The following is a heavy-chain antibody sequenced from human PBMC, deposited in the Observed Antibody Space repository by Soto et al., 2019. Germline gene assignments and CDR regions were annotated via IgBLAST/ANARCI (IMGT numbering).Heavy chain of an antibody. CDR1: GFTFSSYG. J-gene: IGHJ6*02. CDR2: ISYDGSNK. V-gene: IGHV3-30*18. CDR3: AKASILRSYYYYGMDV. Sequence: GGSLRLSCAASGFTFSSYGMHWVRQAPGKGLEWVAVISYDGSNKYYVDSVKGRFTISRDNSKNTLYLQMNSLRAEDTAVYYCAKASILRSYYYYGMDVWGQGTTVTVSS.